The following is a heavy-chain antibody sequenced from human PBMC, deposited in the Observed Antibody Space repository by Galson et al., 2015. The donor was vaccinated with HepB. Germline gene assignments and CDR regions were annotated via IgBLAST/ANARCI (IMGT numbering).Heavy chain of an antibody. D-gene: IGHD3-16*01. CDR1: GYTFISYA. CDR3: ARDGGKGMDV. V-gene: IGHV1-3*01. CDR2: INAGNGNT. Sequence: GYTFISYAMHWVRQAPGQRLEWLGWINAGNGNTKYSQKFQGRVTITRDTSASTAYMELSSLRSEDTAVYYCARDGGKGMDVWGQGTTVTVSS. J-gene: IGHJ6*02.